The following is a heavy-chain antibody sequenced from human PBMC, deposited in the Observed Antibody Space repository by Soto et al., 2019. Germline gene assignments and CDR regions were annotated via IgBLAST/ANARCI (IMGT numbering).Heavy chain of an antibody. Sequence: QVQMVQSGAEMKKPGSSVKVSCQSSGGTFNTYAMNWVRQAPGQAPEWMGDISPMFGAANYARKFQGRVTITADESTGTSYMQLSCWPSYCSSLYFFAREVQVYTPGFVYGGQGSLVTFSS. CDR3: AREVQVYTPGFVY. V-gene: IGHV1-69*19. CDR2: ISPMFGAA. CDR1: GGTFNTYA. J-gene: IGHJ4*02.